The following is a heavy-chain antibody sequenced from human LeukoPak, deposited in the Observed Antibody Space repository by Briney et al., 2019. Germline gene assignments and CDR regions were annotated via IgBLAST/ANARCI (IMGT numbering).Heavy chain of an antibody. D-gene: IGHD6-13*01. CDR1: GYTFTSYD. Sequence: ASVKVSCKASGYTFTSYDINWVRQATGQGLEWMGWMNPNSGNTGYAQKFQGRVTMTRNTSISTAYMELSSLRSEDTAVYYCARGSSSSSPFDYWGQGTLVTVSS. CDR3: ARGSSSSSPFDY. V-gene: IGHV1-8*01. J-gene: IGHJ4*02. CDR2: MNPNSGNT.